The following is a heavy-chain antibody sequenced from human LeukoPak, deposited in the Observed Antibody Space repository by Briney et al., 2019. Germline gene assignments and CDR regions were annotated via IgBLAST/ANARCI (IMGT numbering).Heavy chain of an antibody. CDR2: IIPIFGTA. V-gene: IGHV1-69*13. CDR1: GGTFSSYA. J-gene: IGHJ5*02. Sequence: SVKVSCKASGGTFSSYAISWVRQAPGQGLEWMGGIIPIFGTANYAQKFQGRVTITADESTRTAYMELSSLRSEDTAVYYCARDTRRRYCSSTSCYRGWLDPWGQGTLVTVSS. CDR3: ARDTRRRYCSSTSCYRGWLDP. D-gene: IGHD2-2*01.